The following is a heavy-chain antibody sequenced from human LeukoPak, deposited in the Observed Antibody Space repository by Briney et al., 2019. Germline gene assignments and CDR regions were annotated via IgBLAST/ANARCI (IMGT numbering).Heavy chain of an antibody. D-gene: IGHD3/OR15-3a*01. CDR2: IYSGGST. V-gene: IGHV3-53*01. Sequence: GGSLRLSCAASGFTFSSYAMSWVRQAPGKGLEWVSVIYSGGSTYYADSVKGRFTISRDNSKNTLYLQMNSLRAEDTAVYYCARDSLDGFDPWGQGTLVTVSS. CDR3: ARDSLDGFDP. J-gene: IGHJ5*02. CDR1: GFTFSSYA.